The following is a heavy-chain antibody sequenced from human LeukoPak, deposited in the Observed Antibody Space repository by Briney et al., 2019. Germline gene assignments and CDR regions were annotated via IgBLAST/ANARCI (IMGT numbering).Heavy chain of an antibody. V-gene: IGHV3-53*01. CDR3: AKESGYYHY. CDR2: IYGGGDT. CDR1: GFSVNNNY. J-gene: IGHJ4*02. Sequence: PGGSLRLSCAASGFSVNNNYVNWVRQAPGKGLEWVSIIYGGGDTSYADSVKGRFTISRGNSKNTVYLQMNSLRAEDTALYYCAKESGYYHYWGQGTQVTVSS. D-gene: IGHD3-3*01.